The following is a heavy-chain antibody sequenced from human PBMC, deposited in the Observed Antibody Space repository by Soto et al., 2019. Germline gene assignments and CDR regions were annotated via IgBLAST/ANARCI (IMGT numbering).Heavy chain of an antibody. D-gene: IGHD3-3*01. V-gene: IGHV4-4*02. CDR1: GGSISSSNW. CDR2: IYHSGST. J-gene: IGHJ4*02. CDR3: ASFTIFGVVGLDY. Sequence: SETLSLTCAVSGGSISSSNWWSWVRQPPGKGLEWIGEIYHSGSTNYNPSLKSRVTISVDKYKNQFSLKLSSVTAADTAVYYCASFTIFGVVGLDYWGQGTLVNVYS.